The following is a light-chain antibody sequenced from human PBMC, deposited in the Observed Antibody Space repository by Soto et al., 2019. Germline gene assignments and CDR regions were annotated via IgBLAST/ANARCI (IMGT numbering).Light chain of an antibody. J-gene: IGKJ5*01. CDR2: DAY. CDR1: QSFRGL. Sequence: EVVLTQSPVTLSLSPGERATLSCRASQSFRGLLAWYQQKPGQAPRLLIYDAYNRATGIPPRFSGSVSGTDFTLTISSLEPEDSAVYYCQQRHMWPITCGQGTRLEI. V-gene: IGKV3-11*01. CDR3: QQRHMWPIT.